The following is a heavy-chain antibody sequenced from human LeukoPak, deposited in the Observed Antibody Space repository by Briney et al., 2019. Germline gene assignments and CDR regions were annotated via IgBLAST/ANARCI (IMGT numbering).Heavy chain of an antibody. J-gene: IGHJ4*02. CDR1: GFTLSSYA. CDR3: AKVGPAHSSSWYVDY. D-gene: IGHD6-13*01. CDR2: ISGSGGST. Sequence: GGSLRLSCAASGFTLSSYAMSWVRQAPGKGLEWVSAISGSGGSTYYADSVKGRFTISRDNSKNTLYLQMNSLRAEDTAVYYCAKVGPAHSSSWYVDYWGQGTLVTVSS. V-gene: IGHV3-23*01.